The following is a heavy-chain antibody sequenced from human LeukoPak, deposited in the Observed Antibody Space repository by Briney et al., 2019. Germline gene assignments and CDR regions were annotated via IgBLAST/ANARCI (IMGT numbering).Heavy chain of an antibody. V-gene: IGHV4-59*10. J-gene: IGHJ6*03. CDR2: IYTSGST. Sequence: SETLSLTCAVYGGSSSGYYWSWIRQPAGKGLEWIGRIYTSGSTNYNPSLKSRVTISVDTSKNQFSLKLSSVTAADTAVYYCARVSSADFYYYMDVWGKGTTVTVSS. D-gene: IGHD5/OR15-5a*01. CDR1: GGSSSGYY. CDR3: ARVSSADFYYYMDV.